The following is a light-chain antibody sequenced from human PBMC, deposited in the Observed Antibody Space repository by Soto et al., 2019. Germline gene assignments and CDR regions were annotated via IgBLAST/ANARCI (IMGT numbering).Light chain of an antibody. J-gene: IGKJ4*01. CDR1: QDIGNY. CDR3: QQYRVYPLT. CDR2: GAF. Sequence: DIQMTQSPSSLSASVGDRVTITCRASQDIGNYLVWFQQRPGKAPKSLIHGAFILQSGVPSRFGGSGSGTDFTLTIGSLQPEDFATYYCQQYRVYPLTFGGGTRVEIK. V-gene: IGKV1-16*01.